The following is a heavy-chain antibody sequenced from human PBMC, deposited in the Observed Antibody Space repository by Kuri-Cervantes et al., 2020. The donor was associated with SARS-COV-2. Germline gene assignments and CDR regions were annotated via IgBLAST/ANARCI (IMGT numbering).Heavy chain of an antibody. CDR2: MNPNSGKR. V-gene: IGHV1-8*02. CDR1: GYAFISYG. CDR3: ARTVVVVAAMHPPAFDY. D-gene: IGHD2-15*01. Sequence: ASVKVSCKAPGYAFISYGDDWVRQATGQGLEWLGWMNPNSGKRGFAQKFQGRITMTRNTSKGTAHMELSSLRSDDTAVYYCARTVVVVAAMHPPAFDYWGQGTLVTVSS. J-gene: IGHJ4*02.